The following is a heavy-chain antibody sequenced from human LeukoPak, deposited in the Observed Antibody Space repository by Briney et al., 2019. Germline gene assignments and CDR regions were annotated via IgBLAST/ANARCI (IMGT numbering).Heavy chain of an antibody. V-gene: IGHV3-13*01. CDR1: GFSFSSND. CDR2: IGTIADT. CDR3: ARGSPLVRGVISPLDS. J-gene: IGHJ4*02. Sequence: GGSLRLSCVASGFSFSSNDMHWVRQPTGKGLEWVSGIGTIADTFYPDSVKGRFTVSRENAKNSLYLQMNSLRAEDTAMYYCARGSPLVRGVISPLDSWGQGTLVTVSS. D-gene: IGHD3-10*01.